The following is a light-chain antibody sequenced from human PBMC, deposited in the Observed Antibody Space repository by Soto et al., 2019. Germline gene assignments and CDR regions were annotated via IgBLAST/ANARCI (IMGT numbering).Light chain of an antibody. CDR2: EVS. CDR3: TSFAPGRIYV. CDR1: SSDIGAYDY. J-gene: IGLJ1*01. Sequence: QSALTQPPSASGSPGQSVIISCAGSSSDIGAYDYVSWFQQHPGKAPKLLIYEVSHRFSGLSYRFSGSKSGNTASLTISGLQAEDEGDYYCTSFAPGRIYVFGSGTKLTVL. V-gene: IGLV2-14*03.